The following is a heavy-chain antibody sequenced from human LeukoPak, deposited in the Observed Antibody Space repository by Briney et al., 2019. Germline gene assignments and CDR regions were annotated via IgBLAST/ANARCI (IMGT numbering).Heavy chain of an antibody. CDR1: GFPLSSYA. CDR2: TSSSDPGT. CDR3: AKVEDYYGSGSYRAFQH. V-gene: IGHV3-23*01. D-gene: IGHD3-10*01. Sequence: GGSLRLSCAASGFPLSSYAMSWVRQASGKGLEWVSATSSSDPGTYYADSVRGRFTISRDNSKNTLYLQLNSLRVEDAGVYYCAKVEDYYGSGSYRAFQHWGQGTLVTVSS. J-gene: IGHJ1*01.